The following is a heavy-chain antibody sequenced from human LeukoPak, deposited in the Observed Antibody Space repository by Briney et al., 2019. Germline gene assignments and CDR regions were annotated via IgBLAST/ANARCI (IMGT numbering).Heavy chain of an antibody. CDR1: GGSISSSSYY. CDR3: ARDVEYSSGWYYFDY. V-gene: IGHV4-39*02. Sequence: PSETLSLTCTVSGGSISSSSYYWGWIRQPPGKGLEWIGSIYYSGSTYYNPSLKSRVTISVDTSKNQFSLKLSSVTAADTAVYYCARDVEYSSGWYYFDYWGQGTLVTVSS. D-gene: IGHD6-19*01. CDR2: IYYSGST. J-gene: IGHJ4*02.